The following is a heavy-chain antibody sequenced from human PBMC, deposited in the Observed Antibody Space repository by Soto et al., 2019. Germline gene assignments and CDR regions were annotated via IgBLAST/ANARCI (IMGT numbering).Heavy chain of an antibody. D-gene: IGHD3-16*02. CDR3: ARVLPDPSTYDDYIWGIFRSFNCDY. V-gene: IGHV1-8*01. CDR1: GYTFTSYD. Sequence: QVQLVQSGAEVKKPGASVKVSCKASGYTFTSYDINWVRQATGQGLEWMGWMNPNSGNTGYAQKFKGRVTMTRNTPISTAFMQLSSLRSEDTAVYYCARVLPDPSTYDDYIWGIFRSFNCDYRGQGTLVTVSS. J-gene: IGHJ4*02. CDR2: MNPNSGNT.